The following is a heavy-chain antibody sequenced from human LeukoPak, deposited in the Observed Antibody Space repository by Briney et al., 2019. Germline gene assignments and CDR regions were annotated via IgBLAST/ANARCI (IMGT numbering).Heavy chain of an antibody. CDR3: AREPPGNYDDSGHYYAYFDC. D-gene: IGHD3-22*01. CDR1: GFTFSSYA. V-gene: IGHV3-30-3*01. Sequence: GGPLRLSCAASGFTFSSYAMHWVRQAPGKGLEWVAVISYNGSNKYYADSVKGRFTISRDNSKNTLYLQMNGLTDEDTAVYYCAREPPGNYDDSGHYYAYFDCWGQGALVTVSS. J-gene: IGHJ4*02. CDR2: ISYNGSNK.